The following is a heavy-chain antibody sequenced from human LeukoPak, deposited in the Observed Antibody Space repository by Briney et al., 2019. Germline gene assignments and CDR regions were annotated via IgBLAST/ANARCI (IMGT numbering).Heavy chain of an antibody. CDR3: ARVVLGAAGPRIYYFDY. CDR1: GGSISSSLYF. J-gene: IGHJ4*02. D-gene: IGHD6-13*01. Sequence: SDTLSLTRSVSGGSISSSLYFWGWIRQPPGKGLGWIGNIYYTGTTYYKPSFNSRVTILVDTSKNQFSLKLSSVTAAETAVDYCARVVLGAAGPRIYYFDYWGQGTLVTVSS. V-gene: IGHV4-39*07. CDR2: IYYTGTT.